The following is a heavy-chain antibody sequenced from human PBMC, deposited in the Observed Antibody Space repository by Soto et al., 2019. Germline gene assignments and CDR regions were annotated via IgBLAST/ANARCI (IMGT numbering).Heavy chain of an antibody. D-gene: IGHD3-10*01. CDR1: GYAFTGYY. J-gene: IGHJ6*02. CDR3: ATNMVRGQRRGGYYYSGMDV. Sequence: GSSVNVSCKASGYAFTGYYMHWVRQDTGQGLEWMGWINPNSGGTNYAQKFQGRVTMTRDTSISTAYMELSRLRSDDTAVYYCATNMVRGQRRGGYYYSGMDVWGQGTTVTVSS. V-gene: IGHV1-2*02. CDR2: INPNSGGT.